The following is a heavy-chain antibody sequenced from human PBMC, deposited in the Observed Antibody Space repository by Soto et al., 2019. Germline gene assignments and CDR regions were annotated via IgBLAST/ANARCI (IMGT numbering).Heavy chain of an antibody. CDR3: ARAVIVVVPAAYYFDY. V-gene: IGHV4-59*01. CDR2: IYYSGST. Sequence: SETLSLTCTVSCGSISSYWWSWIRQPPGKGLEWIGYIYYSGSTNYNPSLKSRVTISVDTSKNQFSLKLSSVTAADTAVYYCARAVIVVVPAAYYFDYWGQGTLVTVSS. D-gene: IGHD2-2*01. CDR1: CGSISSYW. J-gene: IGHJ4*02.